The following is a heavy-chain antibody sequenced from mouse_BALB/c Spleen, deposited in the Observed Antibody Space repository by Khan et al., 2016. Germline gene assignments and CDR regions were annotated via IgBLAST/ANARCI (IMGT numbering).Heavy chain of an antibody. D-gene: IGHD1-1*02. CDR1: GYTFTSYW. Sequence: DLVKPGASVKLSCKASGYTFTSYWINWIKQRPGQGLEWIGRFAPGSNNSYYNEMFKVKAKMTVDKSSRTAYIKLSSLSSEDSAVYFCARCGTYSLYWSFDVGDAGTTVTVSS. CDR3: ARCGTYSLYWSFDV. J-gene: IGHJ1*01. V-gene: IGHV1S41*01. CDR2: FAPGSNNS.